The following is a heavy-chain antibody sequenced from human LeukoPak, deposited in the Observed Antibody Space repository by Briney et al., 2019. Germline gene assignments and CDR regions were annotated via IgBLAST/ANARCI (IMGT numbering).Heavy chain of an antibody. V-gene: IGHV4-59*01. CDR3: ARGVRGVTAYYFDY. J-gene: IGHJ4*02. D-gene: IGHD3-10*01. CDR2: IYYSGST. CDR1: GGSISSYY. Sequence: SETLSLTCTVSGGSISSYYWSWIRQPPGKGLEWIGYIYYSGSTNYNPSLKSRVTISVDPSKNQFSLKLSSVTAADTAVYYCARGVRGVTAYYFDYWGQGTLVTVSS.